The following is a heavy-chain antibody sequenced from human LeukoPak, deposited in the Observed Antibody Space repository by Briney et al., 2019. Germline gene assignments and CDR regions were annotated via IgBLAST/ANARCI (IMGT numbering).Heavy chain of an antibody. CDR1: GFTFSSYG. Sequence: GGSLRLSCAASGFTFSSYGMHWVRQAPGKGLEWVAVIWYDGSNKYYADSVKGRFTISRDNSKNTLYLQMNSLRAEDTAVYYCARGVEGVMKDFDYWGQGTLVTVSS. V-gene: IGHV3-33*01. CDR2: IWYDGSNK. CDR3: ARGVEGVMKDFDY. D-gene: IGHD3-16*01. J-gene: IGHJ4*02.